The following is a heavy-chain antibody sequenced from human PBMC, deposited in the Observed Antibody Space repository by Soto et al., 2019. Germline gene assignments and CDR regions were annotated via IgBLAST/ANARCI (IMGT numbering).Heavy chain of an antibody. V-gene: IGHV3-33*01. Sequence: QVQLVESGGGVVQPGRSLRLSCAASGFTFSSYGMHWVRQAPGKGLEWVAVIWYDGSNKYYADSVKGRFTISRDNSKNTLYLQMNSLRAEVTAVYYCARVPGAATVTTYEGVLEENGYYYYGMDVWGQGTTVTVSS. CDR1: GFTFSSYG. CDR3: ARVPGAATVTTYEGVLEENGYYYYGMDV. D-gene: IGHD4-17*01. CDR2: IWYDGSNK. J-gene: IGHJ6*02.